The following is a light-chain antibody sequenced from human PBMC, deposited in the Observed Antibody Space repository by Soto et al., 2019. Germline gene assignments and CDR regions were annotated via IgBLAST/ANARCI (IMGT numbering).Light chain of an antibody. J-gene: IGKJ1*01. CDR1: QTISSN. CDR3: QQGYRSPPT. V-gene: IGKV1-39*01. CDR2: AAS. Sequence: DIQMTQSPSSLSASVGDRVTITCRASQTISSNLNWYQQQPGKVPKLLTYAASSLQSGVPSRFSGSGSGTDFTLTISSLQPEDFATYYCQQGYRSPPTFGQGTKVDIK.